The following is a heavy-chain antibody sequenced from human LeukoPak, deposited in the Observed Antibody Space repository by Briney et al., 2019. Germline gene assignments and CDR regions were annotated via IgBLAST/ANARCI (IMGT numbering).Heavy chain of an antibody. CDR3: ARDGMGNIKAFDI. Sequence: GGSLRLSCAASGFAFSRYWMSWVRQAPGRGLEWVANIKHDGSQKYYVDSVKGRITISRDNAKNSLYLQMNSLRAEDTAVYYCARDGMGNIKAFDIWGQGTMVTVSS. CDR2: IKHDGSQK. CDR1: GFAFSRYW. V-gene: IGHV3-7*05. J-gene: IGHJ3*02. D-gene: IGHD2/OR15-2a*01.